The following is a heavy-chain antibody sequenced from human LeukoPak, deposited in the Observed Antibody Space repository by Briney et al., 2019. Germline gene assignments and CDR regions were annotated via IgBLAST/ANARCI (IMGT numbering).Heavy chain of an antibody. D-gene: IGHD6-19*01. V-gene: IGHV3-30*02. J-gene: IGHJ4*02. Sequence: GGSLRLSCAASGFTFSSYGMHWVRQAPGKGLEWVAFIRYDGSNKYYADSVKGRFTISRDNSKNTLYLQMNSLRAEDTAVYYCAKDPHRGAGTSPPLFDYWGQGTLVTVSS. CDR3: AKDPHRGAGTSPPLFDY. CDR1: GFTFSSYG. CDR2: IRYDGSNK.